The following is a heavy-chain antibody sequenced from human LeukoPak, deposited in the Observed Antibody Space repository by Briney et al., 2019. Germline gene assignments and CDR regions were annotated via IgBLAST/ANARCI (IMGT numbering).Heavy chain of an antibody. CDR2: ISYDGSNK. J-gene: IGHJ4*02. Sequence: GGSLRLSCAASGFTFSNYGMHWVRQAPGKGLEWVALISYDGSNKYFADSVKGRFTISRDNSKNTLYLQMSSLRAEDTAVYYCVRTYGYCSSTSCYVFDYWGQGTLVTVSS. D-gene: IGHD2-2*01. CDR1: GFTFSNYG. CDR3: VRTYGYCSSTSCYVFDY. V-gene: IGHV3-30*03.